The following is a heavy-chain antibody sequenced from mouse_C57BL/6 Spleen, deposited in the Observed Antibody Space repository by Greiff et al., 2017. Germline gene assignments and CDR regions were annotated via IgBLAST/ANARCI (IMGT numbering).Heavy chain of an antibody. Sequence: VQLQQSGAELVRPGASVTLSCKASGYTFTDYEMHWVKQTPVHGLEWIGAIDPETGGTAYNQKFKGKAILTADKSSSTAYMALRSLTSEYSAVYYCTRTYGSSRYYFDYWGQGTTLTVSS. V-gene: IGHV1-15*01. CDR3: TRTYGSSRYYFDY. J-gene: IGHJ2*01. CDR2: IDPETGGT. CDR1: GYTFTDYE. D-gene: IGHD1-1*01.